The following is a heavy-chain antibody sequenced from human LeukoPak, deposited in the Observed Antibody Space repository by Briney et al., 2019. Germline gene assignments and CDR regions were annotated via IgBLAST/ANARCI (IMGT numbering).Heavy chain of an antibody. D-gene: IGHD3-16*02. V-gene: IGHV3-23*01. J-gene: IGHJ4*02. Sequence: GGSLRLSCAASGFTFSSYAMSRVRQAPGKGLEWVSAISGSGGSTYYADSVKGRFTISRDNSKNTLYLQMNSLRAEDTAVYYCASADYDYVWGSYRPGNWGQGTLVTVSS. CDR2: ISGSGGST. CDR3: ASADYDYVWGSYRPGN. CDR1: GFTFSSYA.